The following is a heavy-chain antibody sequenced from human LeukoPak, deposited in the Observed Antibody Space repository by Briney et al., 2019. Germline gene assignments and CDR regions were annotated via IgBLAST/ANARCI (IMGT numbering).Heavy chain of an antibody. V-gene: IGHV1-69*04. D-gene: IGHD3-22*01. CDR1: GGTFSSYA. Sequence: ASVKVSCKASGGTFSSYAISWVRQAPGQGLEWMGRTIPILGIANYAQKFQGRVTITADKSTSTAYMELSSLRSEDTAVYYCARAKYYDSTNYFDYWGQGTLVTVSS. CDR2: TIPILGIA. J-gene: IGHJ4*02. CDR3: ARAKYYDSTNYFDY.